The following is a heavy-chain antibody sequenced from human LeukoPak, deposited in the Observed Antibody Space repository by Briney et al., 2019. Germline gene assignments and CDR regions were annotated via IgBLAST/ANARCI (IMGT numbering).Heavy chain of an antibody. J-gene: IGHJ4*02. D-gene: IGHD6-19*01. V-gene: IGHV4-59*01. Sequence: SETLSLTCTVSGGSISGYYWSWIRQPPGKGLEWVCYISYSGSTNYNPSLKSRVTILVDTSKNQFSLKLSSVTAADTAIYYCARGGRAGSLFAYWGQGTLVTVSS. CDR3: ARGGRAGSLFAY. CDR2: ISYSGST. CDR1: GGSISGYY.